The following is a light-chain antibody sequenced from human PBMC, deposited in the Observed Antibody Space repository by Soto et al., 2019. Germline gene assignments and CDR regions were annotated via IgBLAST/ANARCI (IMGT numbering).Light chain of an antibody. CDR3: EAWDDSLYGAV. Sequence: QSVLTQPPSASGAPGQRVTISCSGSSSNIGANPINWYQQLPGTAPKLLIYNDQRPSGVPDRFSASKSGTSASLAISGLQSEDEADYYCEAWDDSLYGAVLGGGTKVTVL. CDR2: ND. CDR1: SSNIGANP. J-gene: IGLJ2*01. V-gene: IGLV1-44*01.